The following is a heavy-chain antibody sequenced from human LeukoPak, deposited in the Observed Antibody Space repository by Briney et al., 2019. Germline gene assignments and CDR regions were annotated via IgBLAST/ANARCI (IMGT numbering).Heavy chain of an antibody. Sequence: PSETLSLTCTVSGGSISTYYWSWIRQPPGKGLEWIGYIYYTGSTSYNPSLKSRVTMSLDASKNQFSLELNSVTPADTAVYYCARDDITMVRGVFSYYMDVWGKGTTVTVSS. V-gene: IGHV4-59*01. CDR3: ARDDITMVRGVFSYYMDV. D-gene: IGHD3-10*01. CDR1: GGSISTYY. J-gene: IGHJ6*03. CDR2: IYYTGST.